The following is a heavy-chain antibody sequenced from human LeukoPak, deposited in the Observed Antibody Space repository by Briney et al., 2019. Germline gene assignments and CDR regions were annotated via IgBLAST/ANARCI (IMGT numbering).Heavy chain of an antibody. CDR3: ARDYYYDSSGYVSHAFDI. D-gene: IGHD3-22*01. Sequence: SVKVSCKASGGTFSSYAISWVRQAPGQGLEWMGGIIPIFGTANYAQKFQGRVTITTDESTSTAYMELSSLRSEDTAVYYCARDYYYDSSGYVSHAFDIWGQGTMVTVSS. J-gene: IGHJ3*02. CDR1: GGTFSSYA. CDR2: IIPIFGTA. V-gene: IGHV1-69*05.